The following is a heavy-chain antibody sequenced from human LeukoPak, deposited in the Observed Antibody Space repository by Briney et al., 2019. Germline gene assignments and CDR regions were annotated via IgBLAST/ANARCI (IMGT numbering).Heavy chain of an antibody. Sequence: TGGSLRLSCAASGFTFSSFSLNWVGRAPGRGLGWVSFISRSSITIYYADSVKGRSTISRDNAEKSLYLQMNSLRAEDTAVYYCARDRGGSYSAIDYWGQGTLVTVSS. CDR2: ISRSSITI. CDR3: ARDRGGSYSAIDY. V-gene: IGHV3-48*04. CDR1: GFTFSSFS. D-gene: IGHD2-15*01. J-gene: IGHJ4*02.